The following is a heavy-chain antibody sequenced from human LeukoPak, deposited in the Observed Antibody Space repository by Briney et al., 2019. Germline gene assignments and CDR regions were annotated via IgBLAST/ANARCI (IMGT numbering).Heavy chain of an antibody. Sequence: ASVKVSCKASGYSFSGYYIHWVRQAPGQGLEWMGWINPKSGGTQFKENFQGRVTMTRDSSISTAYLELSGLRSDDTAIYYCARILVGPTGHFDYWGQGALVTVSS. CDR1: GYSFSGYY. CDR3: ARILVGPTGHFDY. J-gene: IGHJ4*02. D-gene: IGHD1-26*01. V-gene: IGHV1-2*02. CDR2: INPKSGGT.